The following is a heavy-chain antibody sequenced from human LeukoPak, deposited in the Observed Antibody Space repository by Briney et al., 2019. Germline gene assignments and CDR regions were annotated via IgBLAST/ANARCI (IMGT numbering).Heavy chain of an antibody. CDR1: GFTFSSYS. Sequence: PGGSLRLSCAASGFTFSSYSMNWVRQAPGKGLEWVSYISSSSTIYYADSVKGRFTISRDNAKNSLYLQMNSLRAEDTAVYYCARDRFSSGWSGMDVWGQGTTVTVSS. CDR3: ARDRFSSGWSGMDV. V-gene: IGHV3-48*01. D-gene: IGHD6-19*01. J-gene: IGHJ6*02. CDR2: ISSSSTI.